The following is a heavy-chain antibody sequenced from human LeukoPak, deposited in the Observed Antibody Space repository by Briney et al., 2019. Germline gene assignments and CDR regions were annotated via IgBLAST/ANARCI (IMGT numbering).Heavy chain of an antibody. D-gene: IGHD4-11*01. CDR3: ARAPARSTVTSPRYYYYYMDV. J-gene: IGHJ6*03. V-gene: IGHV3-53*01. Sequence: GRSLRLSCAASGFTVSSNYMSWVRQAPGKGLEWVSVIYSGGSTYYADSVKGRFTISRDNSKNTLYLQINSLRAEDTAVYYCARAPARSTVTSPRYYYYYMDVWGKGTTVTVSS. CDR1: GFTVSSNY. CDR2: IYSGGST.